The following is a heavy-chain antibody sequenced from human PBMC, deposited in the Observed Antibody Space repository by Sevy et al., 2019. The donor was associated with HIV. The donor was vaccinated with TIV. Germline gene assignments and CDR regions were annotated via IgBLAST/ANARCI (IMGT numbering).Heavy chain of an antibody. V-gene: IGHV3-33*01. D-gene: IGHD4-17*01. CDR2: IWFDGSNS. CDR1: GFSFSSYG. J-gene: IGHJ4*02. CDR3: ARDHDFYDYGDYGPTFFPDY. Sequence: GGSLRLSCAASGFSFSSYGMHWVRQAPGKGLEWVALIWFDGSNSYYADSVKGRFTISRDTSKNTVYLQMNSLRAEDTAVYYCARDHDFYDYGDYGPTFFPDYWGQRNLVTVSS.